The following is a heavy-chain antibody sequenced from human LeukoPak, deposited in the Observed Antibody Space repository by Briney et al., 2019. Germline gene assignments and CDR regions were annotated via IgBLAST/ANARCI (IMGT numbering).Heavy chain of an antibody. CDR1: GFTFSSYG. V-gene: IGHV3-30*18. J-gene: IGHJ4*02. Sequence: PGRSLRLSCAASGFTFSSYGMHWVRQAPGKGLEWVAVISYDGSNKYYADSVKGRFTISRDNSKNMLYLQMNSLRAEDTAVYYCAKDWDSSGWIKYYFDYWGQGTLVTVSS. CDR2: ISYDGSNK. D-gene: IGHD6-19*01. CDR3: AKDWDSSGWIKYYFDY.